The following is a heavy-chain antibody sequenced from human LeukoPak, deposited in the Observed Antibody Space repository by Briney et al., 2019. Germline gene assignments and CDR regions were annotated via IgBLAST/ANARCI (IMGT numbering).Heavy chain of an antibody. CDR2: INPNSGGT. J-gene: IGHJ3*02. CDR1: GYTFTGYY. V-gene: IGHV1-2*04. CDR3: ARENGYSYGYDAFDI. Sequence: ASVKVSCKASGYTFTGYYMHWVRQAPGQGLEWMGWINPNSGGTNYAQKFQGWVTMTRDTSISTAYMELSRLRSDDTAVYYCARENGYSYGYDAFDIWGQGTMVTVSS. D-gene: IGHD5-18*01.